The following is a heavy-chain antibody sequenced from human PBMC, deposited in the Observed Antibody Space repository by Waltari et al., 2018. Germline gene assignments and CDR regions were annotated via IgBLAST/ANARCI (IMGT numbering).Heavy chain of an antibody. CDR3: ARGGVTRVFGY. Sequence: QVQLQQWGAGLLKPSETLSLTCAVSGGSLSGFYWSCIRQTPAKGLEWIGQVNYTGSATYNPSLQSRVTISLDTSKNQFSLKVKSVSATDTAVYFCARGGVTRVFGYWGQGTLVTVSS. CDR2: VNYTGSA. J-gene: IGHJ4*02. D-gene: IGHD3-10*01. CDR1: GGSLSGFY. V-gene: IGHV4-34*02.